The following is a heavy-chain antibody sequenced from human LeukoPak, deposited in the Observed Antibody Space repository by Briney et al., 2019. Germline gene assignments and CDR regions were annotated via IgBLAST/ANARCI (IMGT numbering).Heavy chain of an antibody. CDR2: INPNSGGT. J-gene: IGHJ6*03. CDR3: ARETSQKGAHYMDV. Sequence: ASVKVSCKASGYTFTGYYMHWVRQAPGQGLEWMGWINPNSGGTNYAQKFQGRVTMTRDTSISTAYMDLSRLRSDDTAVYYCARETSQKGAHYMDVWGKGTTVTISS. D-gene: IGHD3-16*01. CDR1: GYTFTGYY. V-gene: IGHV1-2*02.